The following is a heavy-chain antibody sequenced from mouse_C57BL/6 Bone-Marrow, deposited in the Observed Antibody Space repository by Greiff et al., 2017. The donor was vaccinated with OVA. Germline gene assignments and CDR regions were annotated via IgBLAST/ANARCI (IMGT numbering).Heavy chain of an antibody. CDR3: ARGYDGYYIFFDY. D-gene: IGHD2-3*01. Sequence: EVQGVESGGGLVKPGGSLKLSCAASGFTFSSYAMSWVRQTPEKRLEWVATISDGGSYTYYPDNVKGRFTISRDNAKNNLYLQMSHLKSEDTAMYYCARGYDGYYIFFDYWGQGTTLTVSS. J-gene: IGHJ2*01. CDR2: ISDGGSYT. V-gene: IGHV5-4*01. CDR1: GFTFSSYA.